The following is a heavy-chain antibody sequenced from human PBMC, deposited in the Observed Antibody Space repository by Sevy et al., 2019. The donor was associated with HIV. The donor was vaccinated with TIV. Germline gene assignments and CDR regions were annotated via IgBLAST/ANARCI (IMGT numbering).Heavy chain of an antibody. D-gene: IGHD2-2*01. Sequence: GGSLRLSCAASGFTLSNYAMSWVRQAPGKGLEWVSTFSFGCGKINYAESVKGRFTISRDNSKDTLYLQMNSLRAEDTALYYCAREGCSKPHDYWGQGTLVTVSS. V-gene: IGHV3-23*01. CDR3: AREGCSKPHDY. J-gene: IGHJ4*02. CDR1: GFTLSNYA. CDR2: FSFGCGKI.